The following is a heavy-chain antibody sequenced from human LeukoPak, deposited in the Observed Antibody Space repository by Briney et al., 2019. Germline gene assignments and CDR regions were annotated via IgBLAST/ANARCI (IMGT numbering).Heavy chain of an antibody. D-gene: IGHD5-24*01. CDR2: IVPKYYTT. V-gene: IGHV1-69*13. Sequence: SVKVSCKAPGGSFSSSTINWVRQAPGQRLEWMGEIVPKYYTTNYAQKFQGRVTISADSSTSTAYMELSSLTSEDTAVYYCARDYTIKAPYFDYWGQGTLVTVSS. J-gene: IGHJ4*02. CDR3: ARDYTIKAPYFDY. CDR1: GGSFSSST.